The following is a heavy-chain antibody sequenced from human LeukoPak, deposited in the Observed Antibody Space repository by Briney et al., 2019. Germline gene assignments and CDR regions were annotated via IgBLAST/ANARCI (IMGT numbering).Heavy chain of an antibody. D-gene: IGHD2-8*01. CDR3: ARGFGVSSGGYFDY. Sequence: PVKVSCKASGGTFSSYAISWVRQAPGQGLEWMGGIIPIFGTANYAQKFQGRVTITADESTSTAYMELSSLRSEDTAVYYCARGFGVSSGGYFDYWGQGTLVTVSS. V-gene: IGHV1-69*01. J-gene: IGHJ4*02. CDR1: GGTFSSYA. CDR2: IIPIFGTA.